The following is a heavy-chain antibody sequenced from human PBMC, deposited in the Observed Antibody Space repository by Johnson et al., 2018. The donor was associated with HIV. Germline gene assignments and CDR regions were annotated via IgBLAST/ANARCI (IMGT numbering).Heavy chain of an antibody. V-gene: IGHV3-30*19. J-gene: IGHJ3*02. Sequence: QVQLVESGGGVVQPGGSLRLSCAASGFTFSSYGMHWVRQAPGKGLEWVAVISYDGTNKYYADPVKGRFTVSRDNSKNTLYLQLNSLTAADTAVYYCARERGPWKHLWLRDAFDMWGQGTMVTVSS. CDR2: ISYDGTNK. CDR3: ARERGPWKHLWLRDAFDM. CDR1: GFTFSSYG. D-gene: IGHD5-18*01.